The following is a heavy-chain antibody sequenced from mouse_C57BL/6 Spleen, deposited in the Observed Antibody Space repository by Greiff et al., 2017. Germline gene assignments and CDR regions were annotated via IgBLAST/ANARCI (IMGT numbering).Heavy chain of an antibody. CDR2: IDPSDSET. J-gene: IGHJ2*01. CDR3: AREDGYPLFDY. Sequence: QVQLQQPGAELVRPGSSVKLSCKASGYTFTSYWMHWVKQRPIQGLEWIGNIDPSDSETHYNQKFKDKATLTVDKSSSTAYMQLSSLTSEDSAVYYCAREDGYPLFDYWGQGTTLTVAS. D-gene: IGHD2-3*01. V-gene: IGHV1-52*01. CDR1: GYTFTSYW.